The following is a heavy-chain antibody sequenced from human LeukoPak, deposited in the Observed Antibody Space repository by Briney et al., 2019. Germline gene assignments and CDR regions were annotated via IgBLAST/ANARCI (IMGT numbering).Heavy chain of an antibody. J-gene: IGHJ4*02. Sequence: PGGSLRLSCSASGFTFKKYAMHWVRQAPGKGLEYVSAINGKCGRTYYADSVKGRFTISRDNSKNTLFLQMSSLRVEDTAVYCCVKDLYYDNSGYYSGAFDYWGQGTLVAVSS. CDR2: INGKCGRT. CDR1: GFTFKKYA. CDR3: VKDLYYDNSGYYSGAFDY. D-gene: IGHD3-22*01. V-gene: IGHV3-64D*06.